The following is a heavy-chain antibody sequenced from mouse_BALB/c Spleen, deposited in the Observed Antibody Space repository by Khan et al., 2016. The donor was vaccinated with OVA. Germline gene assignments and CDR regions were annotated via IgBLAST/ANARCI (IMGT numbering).Heavy chain of an antibody. Sequence: QVQLKQSGAELAKPGASVKMSCKASGYTFTSYWMHWVKQRPGQGLEWIGYINPSTGYTEYNQRFKDKATLPADKSSSTAYMQLSSLTSEESAVYYCANHGSSSAWLTYWGQGTLVTVSA. J-gene: IGHJ3*01. CDR2: INPSTGYT. CDR1: GYTFTSYW. CDR3: ANHGSSSAWLTY. V-gene: IGHV1-7*01. D-gene: IGHD1-1*01.